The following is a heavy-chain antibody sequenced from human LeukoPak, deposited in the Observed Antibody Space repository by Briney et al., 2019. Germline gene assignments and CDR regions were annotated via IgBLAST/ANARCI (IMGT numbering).Heavy chain of an antibody. CDR2: IHYSGST. CDR3: ARQGGYCSGGSCYSYYFDY. D-gene: IGHD2-15*01. V-gene: IGHV4-39*01. Sequence: SETLSLTCTVSGGSISSSSYYWGWIRQPPGKGLEWIGSIHYSGSTYYNPSLKSRVTISVDTSKNQFSLKLSSVTAADTAVYYCARQGGYCSGGSCYSYYFDYWGQGTLVTVSS. CDR1: GGSISSSSYY. J-gene: IGHJ4*02.